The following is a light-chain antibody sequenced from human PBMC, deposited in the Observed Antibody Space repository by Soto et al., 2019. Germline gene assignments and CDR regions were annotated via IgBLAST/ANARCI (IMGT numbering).Light chain of an antibody. J-gene: IGKJ4*01. Sequence: DIQMTQSPSSLSASVGDRVTITCRASQSISSSLNWYQQKPGKPPKLLIYTASTWQSGVPSRFSGRGSGTDFTLTISSLQPEDFATYYCQQSYNTPLTFGGGTKVEIK. V-gene: IGKV1-39*01. CDR2: TAS. CDR1: QSISSS. CDR3: QQSYNTPLT.